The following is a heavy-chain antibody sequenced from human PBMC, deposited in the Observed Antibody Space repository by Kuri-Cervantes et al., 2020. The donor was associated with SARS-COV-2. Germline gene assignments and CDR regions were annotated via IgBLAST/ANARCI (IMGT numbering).Heavy chain of an antibody. V-gene: IGHV3-48*01. CDR3: ARGGSDYYYYYGMDV. D-gene: IGHD1-26*01. J-gene: IGHJ6*02. Sequence: GGSLRLSCAASGFTFSSYSMNWVRQAPGKGLEWVSYISSSSSTIYYADSVKGRFTVSRDNAKNSLYLQMNSLRAEDTAVYYCARGGSDYYYYYGMDVWGQGTTVTSP. CDR2: ISSSSSTI. CDR1: GFTFSSYS.